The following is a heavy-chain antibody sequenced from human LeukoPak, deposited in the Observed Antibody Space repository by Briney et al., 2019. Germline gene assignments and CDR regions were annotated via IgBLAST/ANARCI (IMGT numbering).Heavy chain of an antibody. J-gene: IGHJ4*02. V-gene: IGHV3-30*18. CDR2: ISYDGSNK. CDR1: GFTFSSYG. D-gene: IGHD4-17*01. Sequence: GRSLRLSCAASGFTFSSYGMHWVRQAPGKGLEWVAVISYDGSNKYYADSVKGRFTISRDNSKNTLYLQMNSLRAEDTAVYYCAKPKTAYGDYPNSFDYWAREPWSPSPQ. CDR3: AKPKTAYGDYPNSFDY.